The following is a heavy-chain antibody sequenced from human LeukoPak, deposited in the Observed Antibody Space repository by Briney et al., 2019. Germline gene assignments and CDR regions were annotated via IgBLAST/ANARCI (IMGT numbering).Heavy chain of an antibody. CDR3: ARAAYSGSYHSDY. V-gene: IGHV4-61*01. D-gene: IGHD1-26*01. J-gene: IGHJ4*02. Sequence: SETLSLTRTVSGGSVNSGSYYWNWIRQPPGKGLEWIGYIYYSGSTNYNPSLKSRVTISVDTSKNQFSLKLSSVTAADTAVYYCARAAYSGSYHSDYWGQGTLVTVSS. CDR1: GGSVNSGSYY. CDR2: IYYSGST.